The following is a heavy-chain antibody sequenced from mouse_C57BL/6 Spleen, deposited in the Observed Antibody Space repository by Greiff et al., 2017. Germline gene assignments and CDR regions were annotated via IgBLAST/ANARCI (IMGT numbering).Heavy chain of an antibody. CDR2: IYPGSGST. CDR3: ASRFAY. Sequence: VQLQQPGAELVKPGASVKMSCKASGYNFTSYWITWVKQRPGQGLEWIGDIYPGSGSTNYNEKFKSKATLTVDTSSSTTYMHLSSLTSEDSAVYYCASRFAYWGQGTLVTVSA. CDR1: GYNFTSYW. V-gene: IGHV1-55*01. J-gene: IGHJ3*01.